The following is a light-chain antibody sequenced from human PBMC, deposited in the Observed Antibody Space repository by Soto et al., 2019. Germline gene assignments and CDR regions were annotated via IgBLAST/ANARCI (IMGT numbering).Light chain of an antibody. Sequence: QSALTQPRSVSGSPGQSVTISCTGTSSDVGGYNYVSWYQQHPGKAPKLMIYDVIKRPSGVPDRFSGSKSGNSASLTISGLQAEDEADYFCCSYAGSYTDVFGTGTKVTVL. V-gene: IGLV2-11*01. J-gene: IGLJ1*01. CDR3: CSYAGSYTDV. CDR2: DVI. CDR1: SSDVGGYNY.